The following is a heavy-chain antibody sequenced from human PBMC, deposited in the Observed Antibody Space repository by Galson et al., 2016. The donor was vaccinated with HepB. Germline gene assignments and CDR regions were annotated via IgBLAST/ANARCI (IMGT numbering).Heavy chain of an antibody. J-gene: IGHJ2*01. CDR1: GGTFSSYV. CDR2: IIPIFGTA. D-gene: IGHD3-3*01. V-gene: IGHV1-69*13. CDR3: ARDSSLHLDSLSGYAYWYFDL. Sequence: LVKVSCKASGGTFSSYVISWVRQAPGPGLEWMGGIIPIFGTANYAQKFQGRVTITADESTSTAYMALSSLRSEGTAVYYCARDSSLHLDSLSGYAYWYFDLWGRGTLVTVSS.